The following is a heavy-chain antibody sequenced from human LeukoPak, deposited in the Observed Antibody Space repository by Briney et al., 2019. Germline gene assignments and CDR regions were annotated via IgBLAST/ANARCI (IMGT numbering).Heavy chain of an antibody. D-gene: IGHD2-2*01. CDR2: ISSSGSTI. CDR1: GFTFSDYY. Sequence: PGGSLRLSCAASGFTFSDYYMSWIRQAPGKGLEWVSYISSSGSTIYYADSVKGRFTISRDNAKNSLYLQMNSLRAEDTAVYYCARLTYLYYYYYMDVWGKGTTVTVSS. J-gene: IGHJ6*03. V-gene: IGHV3-11*04. CDR3: ARLTYLYYYYYMDV.